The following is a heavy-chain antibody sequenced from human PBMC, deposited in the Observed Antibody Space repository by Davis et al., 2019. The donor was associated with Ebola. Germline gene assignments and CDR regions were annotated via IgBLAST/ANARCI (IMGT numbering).Heavy chain of an antibody. J-gene: IGHJ6*02. V-gene: IGHV3-53*01. D-gene: IGHD4-17*01. CDR1: GFTVSSNY. CDR3: ARLATTLYGDGYYYYGMDV. CDR2: IYSGGST. Sequence: GESLKISCAASGFTVSSNYMSWVRQAPGKGLEWVSVIYSGGSTYYADSVKGRFTISRDNSKNTLYLQMNGLRAEDTAVYYCARLATTLYGDGYYYYGMDVWGQGTTVTVSS.